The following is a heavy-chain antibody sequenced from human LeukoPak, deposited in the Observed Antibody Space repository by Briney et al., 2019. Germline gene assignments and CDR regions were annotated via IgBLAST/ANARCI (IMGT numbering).Heavy chain of an antibody. CDR1: GFTVSSNY. J-gene: IGHJ6*02. D-gene: IGHD4-23*01. Sequence: GGSLRLSCAASGFTVSSNYMSWVRQAPGKGLEWVSVIYSGGSTYYADSVKGRFTISRDNSKNTLYLQMDSLRAEDTAVYYCARDSRYMHYGSIYYYYGIDVWGQGTTVTVSS. V-gene: IGHV3-53*01. CDR2: IYSGGST. CDR3: ARDSRYMHYGSIYYYYGIDV.